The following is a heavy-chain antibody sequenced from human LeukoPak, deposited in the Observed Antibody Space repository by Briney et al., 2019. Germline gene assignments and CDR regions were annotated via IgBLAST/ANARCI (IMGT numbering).Heavy chain of an antibody. Sequence: GGSLRLSCAASGFTFSNAWMSWVRQAPGKGLEWVGRIKSKTDGGTTDYAAPVKGRFTISRDDSKNTLYLQMNSLKTEDTAVYYCTTQYSSGWDFDSWGQGTLVTVSS. D-gene: IGHD6-19*01. V-gene: IGHV3-15*01. J-gene: IGHJ4*02. CDR2: IKSKTDGGTT. CDR3: TTQYSSGWDFDS. CDR1: GFTFSNAW.